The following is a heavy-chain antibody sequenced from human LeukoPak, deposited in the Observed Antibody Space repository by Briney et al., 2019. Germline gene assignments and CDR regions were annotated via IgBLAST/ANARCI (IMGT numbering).Heavy chain of an antibody. V-gene: IGHV1-69*04. J-gene: IGHJ6*02. D-gene: IGHD6-19*01. CDR1: GGIFSTYA. CDR3: ARPFGSGQGNYYYYGMDV. Sequence: SVKVSCKTSGGIFSTYAINWVRQAPGQGLEWMGRVIPKVGVTNYAQKFQGRVTITADKPTSTAYMELSSLSSEDTAVYYCARPFGSGQGNYYYYGMDVWGQGTTVTVSS. CDR2: VIPKVGVT.